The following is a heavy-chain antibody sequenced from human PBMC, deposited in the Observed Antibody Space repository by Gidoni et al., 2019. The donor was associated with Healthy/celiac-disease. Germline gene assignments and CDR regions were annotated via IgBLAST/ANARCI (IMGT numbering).Heavy chain of an antibody. V-gene: IGHV3-48*02. Sequence: EVQLVESGGGLVQPGGSLRLSCAASGFTFSSYSMNWVRQAPGKGLEWVSYISSSSSTIYYADSVKGRFTISRDNAKNSLYLQMNSLRDEDTAVYYCARGGLYCGGDCYNDQSDYWGQGTLVTVSS. D-gene: IGHD2-21*02. CDR2: ISSSSSTI. CDR1: GFTFSSYS. CDR3: ARGGLYCGGDCYNDQSDY. J-gene: IGHJ4*02.